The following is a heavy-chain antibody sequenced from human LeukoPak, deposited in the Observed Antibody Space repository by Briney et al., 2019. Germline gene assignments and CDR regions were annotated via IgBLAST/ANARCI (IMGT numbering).Heavy chain of an antibody. V-gene: IGHV1-2*06. Sequence: GASVKVSCKASGYTFTGYYMHWVRQAPGQGLEWMGRINPNSGGTNYAQKFQGRVTMTRDTSISTAYMELRRLRSNDTAVYYCASVRLGELSLLDYWGQGTLVTVSS. CDR1: GYTFTGYY. J-gene: IGHJ4*02. CDR2: INPNSGGT. CDR3: ASVRLGELSLLDY. D-gene: IGHD3-16*02.